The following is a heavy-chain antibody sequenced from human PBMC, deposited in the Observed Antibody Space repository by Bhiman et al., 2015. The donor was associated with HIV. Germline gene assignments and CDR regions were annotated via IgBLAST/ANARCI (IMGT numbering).Heavy chain of an antibody. Sequence: QVHLVESGGGVVQPGRSLRLSCAASGFTFNSYAMIWVRQAPGKGLEWVAVISYDGSNKYYADSVKGRFTISRDNSKNTLYLQMNSLRAEDTAVYYCARVAWSNPFLDYWGQGTLVTVSS. D-gene: IGHD2-15*01. CDR3: ARVAWSNPFLDY. CDR1: GFTFNSYA. V-gene: IGHV3-30-3*01. J-gene: IGHJ4*02. CDR2: ISYDGSNK.